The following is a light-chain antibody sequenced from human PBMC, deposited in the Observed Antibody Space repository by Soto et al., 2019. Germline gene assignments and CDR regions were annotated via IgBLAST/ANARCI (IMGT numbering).Light chain of an antibody. Sequence: QSALTQPASVSGSPGQSITISCTGTSSDVGGYNYVSWYQQHPGKAPKLMIYEVSNRPSGVSNRFSGSKSGNTASLTISRLQAEDEADYYCSSYTSSSTLVFGGGTQLTVL. CDR1: SSDVGGYNY. CDR2: EVS. CDR3: SSYTSSSTLV. V-gene: IGLV2-14*01. J-gene: IGLJ2*01.